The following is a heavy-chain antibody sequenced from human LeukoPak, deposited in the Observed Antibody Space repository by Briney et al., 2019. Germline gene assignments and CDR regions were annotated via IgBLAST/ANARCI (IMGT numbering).Heavy chain of an antibody. D-gene: IGHD6-19*01. CDR2: TYTGDAT. Sequence: GGSLRLSCAASGFTVSSNFMSWVRQAPGKGLEWVSVTYTGDATYYADSVKGRFTISRDNSKNTLYLQMNGLRVEDTAIYYCARDPPHSIAVAGRGFDYWGQGTLVTVPS. J-gene: IGHJ4*02. CDR3: ARDPPHSIAVAGRGFDY. V-gene: IGHV3-53*01. CDR1: GFTVSSNF.